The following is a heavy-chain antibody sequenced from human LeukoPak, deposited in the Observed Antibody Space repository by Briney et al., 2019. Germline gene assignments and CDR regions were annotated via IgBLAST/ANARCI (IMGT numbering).Heavy chain of an antibody. CDR2: IYYSGST. CDR1: GGSISSSRYY. J-gene: IGHJ4*02. V-gene: IGHV4-39*01. CDR3: ARQRGYYDSSGYYPDY. D-gene: IGHD3-22*01. Sequence: PSETLSLTCTVSGGSISSSRYYWGWIRQPPGKGLEWIGSIYYSGSTYYNPSLKSRVTISADTSKNQFSLKLSSVTAADTAVYYCARQRGYYDSSGYYPDYWGQGTLVTVSS.